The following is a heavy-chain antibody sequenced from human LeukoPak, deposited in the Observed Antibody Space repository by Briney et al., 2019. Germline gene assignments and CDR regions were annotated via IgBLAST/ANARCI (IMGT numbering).Heavy chain of an antibody. Sequence: GGSLRLSCAASRFTFSSYAMSWVRQAPGKGLEWVSAISGSGGSTYYADSVKGRFTISRDNSKNTLYLQMNSLRAEDTAVYYCAKAANYYDSSGYYVHYFDYWGQGTLVTVSS. CDR1: RFTFSSYA. V-gene: IGHV3-23*01. CDR3: AKAANYYDSSGYYVHYFDY. D-gene: IGHD3-22*01. J-gene: IGHJ4*02. CDR2: ISGSGGST.